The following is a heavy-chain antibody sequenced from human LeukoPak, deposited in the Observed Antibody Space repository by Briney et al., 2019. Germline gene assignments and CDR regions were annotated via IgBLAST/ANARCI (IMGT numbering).Heavy chain of an antibody. CDR3: ARGGTTVAGTFWFDP. V-gene: IGHV4-4*02. J-gene: IGHJ5*02. Sequence: SETLSLTCAVSGGSIGSGNWWSWVRQPPGKGLEWIGEIYHSGSTNYNSSLKSRVTISVDKSKNQFSLKLSSATAADTAMYYCARGGTTVAGTFWFDPWGQGTLVTVSS. CDR1: GGSIGSGNW. CDR2: IYHSGST. D-gene: IGHD6-19*01.